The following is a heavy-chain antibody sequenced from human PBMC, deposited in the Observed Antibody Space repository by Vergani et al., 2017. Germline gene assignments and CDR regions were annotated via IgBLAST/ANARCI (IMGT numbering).Heavy chain of an antibody. Sequence: QVQLQQWGGGLLKPSETLSLTCVLNGGSFTSYHWTWIRQSPGEGLGWVGDIDHTGRPDYNPFLKSRLTISIDKSRNLFSLTLNSVTATDTAIYFCARVNTETNGHLYYYYYMNVWGRRTAVAVS. V-gene: IGHV4-34*01. D-gene: IGHD4-11*01. CDR1: GGSFTSYH. J-gene: IGHJ6*03. CDR3: ARVNTETNGHLYYYYYMNV. CDR2: IDHTGRP.